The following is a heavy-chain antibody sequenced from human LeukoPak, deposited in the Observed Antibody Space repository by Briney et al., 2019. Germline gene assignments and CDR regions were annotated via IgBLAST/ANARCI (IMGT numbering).Heavy chain of an antibody. Sequence: ASVKVSCKASGYTFTSYGISWVRQASGQGLEWMGWISAYNGNTNYAQKLQGRVTMTTDTSTSTAYMELRSLRSDDTAVYYCARGYCSSTSCYTGDYWGQGTLVTVSS. V-gene: IGHV1-18*01. J-gene: IGHJ4*02. CDR2: ISAYNGNT. CDR1: GYTFTSYG. D-gene: IGHD2-2*02. CDR3: ARGYCSSTSCYTGDY.